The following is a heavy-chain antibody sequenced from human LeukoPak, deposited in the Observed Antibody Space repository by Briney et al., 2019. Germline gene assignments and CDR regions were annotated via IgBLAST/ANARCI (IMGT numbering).Heavy chain of an antibody. Sequence: GGSLRLSCAASGFTFSSYWMSWVRQAPGKGLEWVAFIRYDGSNKYYADSVKGRFTISRDNSKNTLYLQMNSLRAEDTAVYYCAKGWSNYYYYYMDVWGKGTTVTVSS. CDR3: AKGWSNYYYYYMDV. D-gene: IGHD6-19*01. CDR1: GFTFSSYW. V-gene: IGHV3-30*02. J-gene: IGHJ6*03. CDR2: IRYDGSNK.